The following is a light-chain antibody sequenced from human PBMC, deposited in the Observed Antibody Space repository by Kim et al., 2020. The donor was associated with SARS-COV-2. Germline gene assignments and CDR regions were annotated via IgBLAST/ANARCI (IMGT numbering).Light chain of an antibody. V-gene: IGKV3-15*01. CDR1: QSVSSN. Sequence: VAPGERPTLSCWASQSVSSNLAWYQQKPGQAPRLLIYGASTRATGIPARFSGSGSGTEFTLTISSLQSEDFAVYYCQQYNNWPLTFGGGTKVDIK. CDR2: GAS. J-gene: IGKJ4*01. CDR3: QQYNNWPLT.